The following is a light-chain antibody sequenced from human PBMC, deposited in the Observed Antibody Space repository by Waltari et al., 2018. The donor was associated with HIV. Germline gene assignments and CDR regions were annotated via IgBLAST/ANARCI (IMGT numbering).Light chain of an antibody. Sequence: DIQMTQSPSTLSASVGDRVTITCQANRSIDTCLAWYQQKPGKAPKLLSYKASTLETGVPSSFGGSGSGTEFTLTITSLQPDDFATYYCQQYHTYPWTFGQGTKVEI. CDR1: RSIDTC. V-gene: IGKV1-5*03. CDR2: KAS. J-gene: IGKJ1*01. CDR3: QQYHTYPWT.